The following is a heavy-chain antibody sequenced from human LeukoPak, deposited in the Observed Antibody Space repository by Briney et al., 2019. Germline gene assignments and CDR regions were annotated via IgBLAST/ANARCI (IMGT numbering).Heavy chain of an antibody. CDR1: GGSISTSSYY. V-gene: IGHV4-39*01. Sequence: PSETLPLTCTVSGGSISTSSYYWGWIRQPPGKGLEWIGSIYYSGSTDYNPSLKSRVSISVDTAKNQFSLKLSSVTAADTAVYYCARRRAAIVKWFDPWGQGTLVTVSS. J-gene: IGHJ5*02. D-gene: IGHD2-2*01. CDR2: IYYSGST. CDR3: ARRRAAIVKWFDP.